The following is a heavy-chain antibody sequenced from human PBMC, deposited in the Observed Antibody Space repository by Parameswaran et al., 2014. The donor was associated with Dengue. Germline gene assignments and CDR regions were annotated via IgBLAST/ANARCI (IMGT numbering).Heavy chain of an antibody. Sequence: WVRQAPGQGLEWMGWMNPNSGNTGYAQKFQGRVTMTRNTSISTAYMELSSLRSEDTAVYYCARVGKTWQWLRRGWFDPWGQGTLVTVSS. J-gene: IGHJ5*02. V-gene: IGHV1-8*01. CDR2: MNPNSGNT. CDR3: ARVGKTWQWLRRGWFDP. D-gene: IGHD6-19*01.